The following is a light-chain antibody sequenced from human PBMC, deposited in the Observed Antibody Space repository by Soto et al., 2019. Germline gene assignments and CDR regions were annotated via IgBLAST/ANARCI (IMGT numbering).Light chain of an antibody. V-gene: IGLV2-8*01. J-gene: IGLJ2*01. CDR2: EGS. Sequence: QSALTQPASVSGSPGQSVTISCTGTSSDVGGYNYVSWYQQHPGKAPKLMIYEGSKRPSGVSDRFSGSKSGNTASLTVSGLQAEDEADYYCCSYAGSNNFEVVFGGGTKLTVL. CDR1: SSDVGGYNY. CDR3: CSYAGSNNFEVV.